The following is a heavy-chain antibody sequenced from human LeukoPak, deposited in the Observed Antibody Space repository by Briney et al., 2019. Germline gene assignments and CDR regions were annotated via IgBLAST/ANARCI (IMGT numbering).Heavy chain of an antibody. D-gene: IGHD3-22*01. CDR2: ISSSGSTI. V-gene: IGHV3-11*04. CDR1: GFTFSDYY. Sequence: GGSLRLSCAASGFTFSDYYMSWIRQAPGKGLEWVSYISSSGSTIYYADSVKGRFPISRDNAKNSLYLQMNSLRAEDTAVYYCARPPYYYDSSGLDYWGQGTLVTVSS. J-gene: IGHJ4*02. CDR3: ARPPYYYDSSGLDY.